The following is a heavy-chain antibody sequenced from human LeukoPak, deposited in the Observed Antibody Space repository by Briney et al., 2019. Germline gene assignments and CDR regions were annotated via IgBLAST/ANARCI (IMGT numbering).Heavy chain of an antibody. CDR2: ISHDGTDT. Sequence: GGSLRLSCAASGFTFSTYVMHWVRQAPGKGLMWVSRISHDGTDTSYADSVRGRFTISRDNAKNTLYLQMNSLRDEDTAMFYCVRVADGRSLNYFDHWGQGTLVTASS. V-gene: IGHV3-74*01. CDR3: VRVADGRSLNYFDH. D-gene: IGHD5-24*01. J-gene: IGHJ4*02. CDR1: GFTFSTYV.